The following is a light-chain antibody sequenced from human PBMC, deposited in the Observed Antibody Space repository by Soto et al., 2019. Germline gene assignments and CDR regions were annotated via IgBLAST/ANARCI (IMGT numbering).Light chain of an antibody. CDR2: DAS. Sequence: ETMMTQSPDTLSVSLGERATLSYRASQSLRSSLAWYQQKPGQAHRLLIYDASTRATGIPARFSGSGCGTDFTHTISGLQSEDFAVYYCQQYNNWPQTFGQGTKVEIK. V-gene: IGKV3-15*01. CDR3: QQYNNWPQT. CDR1: QSLRSS. J-gene: IGKJ1*01.